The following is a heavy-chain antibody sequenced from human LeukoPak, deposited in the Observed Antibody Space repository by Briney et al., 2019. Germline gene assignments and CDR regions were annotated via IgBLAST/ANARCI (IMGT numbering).Heavy chain of an antibody. Sequence: GGSLRLSCAASGFTFSAAWMSWVRQAPGKGLEWVARIKSKTDGGTTDYAAPVKGRFTVSRDDSKNTLYLQMTSLKTEDIAVYYCTVAGTDYWGQGTLVTVSS. D-gene: IGHD1-1*01. CDR2: IKSKTDGGTT. V-gene: IGHV3-15*01. J-gene: IGHJ4*02. CDR1: GFTFSAAW. CDR3: TVAGTDY.